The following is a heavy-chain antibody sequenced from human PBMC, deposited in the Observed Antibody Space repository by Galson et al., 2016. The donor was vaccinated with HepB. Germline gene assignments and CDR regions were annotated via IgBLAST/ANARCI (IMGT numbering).Heavy chain of an antibody. CDR3: AHSRYYVSGSLDY. D-gene: IGHD3-10*01. Sequence: PALVKPTQTLTLTCTFSGFSLSTSGVGVGWIRQPPGQGLEWLGIIYWDDDSRYSSSLKSRLTITKDTSKNQVVLTMTNVGPVATATYYCAHSRYYVSGSLDYWGQGTLVTVSS. J-gene: IGHJ4*02. V-gene: IGHV2-5*02. CDR2: IYWDDDS. CDR1: GFSLSTSGVG.